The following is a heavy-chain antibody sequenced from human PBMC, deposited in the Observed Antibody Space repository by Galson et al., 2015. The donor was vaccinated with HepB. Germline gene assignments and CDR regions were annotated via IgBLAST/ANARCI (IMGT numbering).Heavy chain of an antibody. V-gene: IGHV4-39*07. D-gene: IGHD2-2*01. Sequence: ETLSLTCTVSGGSISSSSYYWGWIRQPPGKGLEWIGSIYYSGSTYYNPSLKSRVTISVDTSKNQFSLKLSSVTAADTAVYYCARTGSWTFQDIVVVPAAIGGAFDIWGQGTMVTVSS. CDR3: ARTGSWTFQDIVVVPAAIGGAFDI. J-gene: IGHJ3*02. CDR1: GGSISSSSYY. CDR2: IYYSGST.